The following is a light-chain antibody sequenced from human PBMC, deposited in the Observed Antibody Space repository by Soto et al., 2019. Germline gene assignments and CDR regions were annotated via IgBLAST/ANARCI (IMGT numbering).Light chain of an antibody. J-gene: IGLJ1*01. CDR3: ISFTTCRVYV. V-gene: IGLV2-14*01. CDR1: GHDIGAYNY. CDR2: GVR. Sequence: QSVLTQPTSVSGSPGQSITISCTGNGHDIGAYNYVSWYQHHPGKAPRLLIHGVRNRPTGISSRFSASQSGLTASLTISGLQAEDGADYYCISFTTCRVYVFGPGTKLTVL.